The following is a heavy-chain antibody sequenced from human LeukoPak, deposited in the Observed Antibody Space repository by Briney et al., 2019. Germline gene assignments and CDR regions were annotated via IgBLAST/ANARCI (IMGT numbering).Heavy chain of an antibody. D-gene: IGHD2-2*01. CDR3: AKSQPGYCSSTSCFYYYYYYMDV. V-gene: IGHV1-18*01. CDR2: ISAYNGNT. J-gene: IGHJ6*03. CDR1: GYTFTSYG. Sequence: ASVKVSCKASGYTFTSYGISWVRQAPGRGLEWMGWISAYNGNTNYAQKLQGRVTMTTDTSTSTAYMELRSLRSDDTAVYCCAKSQPGYCSSTSCFYYYYYYMDVWGKGTTVTVSS.